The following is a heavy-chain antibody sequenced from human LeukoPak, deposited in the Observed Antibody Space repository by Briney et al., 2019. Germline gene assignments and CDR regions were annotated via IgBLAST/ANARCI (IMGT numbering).Heavy chain of an antibody. V-gene: IGHV4-31*03. CDR1: GDSISSGGYY. Sequence: SETLSLTCTVSGDSISSGGYYWSWIRQQPGKGLEWIGNIYYSGSTRYNPSLKSRVTISVDTSKNQFSLKLTSVTAADTAVYYCARWYYDSSGYRYFDYWGQGTQVTVSS. J-gene: IGHJ4*02. CDR2: IYYSGST. CDR3: ARWYYDSSGYRYFDY. D-gene: IGHD3-22*01.